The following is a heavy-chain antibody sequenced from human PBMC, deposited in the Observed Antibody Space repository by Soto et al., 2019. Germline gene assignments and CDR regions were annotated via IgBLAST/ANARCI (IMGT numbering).Heavy chain of an antibody. V-gene: IGHV1-3*01. Sequence: ASVKVSCKASGYTFTSYAMHWVRQAPGQRLEWMGWINAGNGNTKYSQKFQGRVTITRDTSASTAYMELSSLRSEDTAVYYCARRYCSGGSCWSYYYMDVWGKGTTVTVSS. CDR3: ARRYCSGGSCWSYYYMDV. CDR1: GYTFTSYA. D-gene: IGHD2-15*01. CDR2: INAGNGNT. J-gene: IGHJ6*03.